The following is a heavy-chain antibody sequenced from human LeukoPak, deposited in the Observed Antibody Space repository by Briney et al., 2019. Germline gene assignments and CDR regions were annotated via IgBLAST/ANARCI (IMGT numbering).Heavy chain of an antibody. Sequence: PGGSLRLSCVASGFTFSSYEMNWVRQAPGKGLEWLSYIGSSDSTTHYADSVKGRFTISRDNAKNSLYLQMNSLRAEDTAVYYCARAVGATWAYYYYMDVWGKGTTVTVSS. V-gene: IGHV3-48*03. CDR1: GFTFSSYE. CDR3: ARAVGATWAYYYYMDV. D-gene: IGHD1-26*01. CDR2: IGSSDSTT. J-gene: IGHJ6*03.